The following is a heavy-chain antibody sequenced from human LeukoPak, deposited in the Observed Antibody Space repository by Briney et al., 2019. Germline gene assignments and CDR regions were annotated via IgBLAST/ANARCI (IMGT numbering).Heavy chain of an antibody. Sequence: PGGSLILSCAASGFTFSSYGMHWVRQAPGKGLEWVAVISYDGSNKYYADSVKGRFTISRDNSKNTLYLQMNSLRAEDTAVYYCAKVRVWFGDWALRSDAFDIWGQGTMVTVSS. V-gene: IGHV3-30*18. J-gene: IGHJ3*02. CDR2: ISYDGSNK. D-gene: IGHD3-10*01. CDR1: GFTFSSYG. CDR3: AKVRVWFGDWALRSDAFDI.